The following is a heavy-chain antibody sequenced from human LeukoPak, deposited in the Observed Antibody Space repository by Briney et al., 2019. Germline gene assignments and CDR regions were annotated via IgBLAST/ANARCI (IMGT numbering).Heavy chain of an antibody. CDR1: GITLSNYG. CDR3: AKRGVVIRVILVGFHKEAYYFDS. Sequence: PGGSLRLSCAVSGITLSNYGMSWVRQAPGKGLEWVAGISGSGGSTNYADSVKGRFTISRDNPQNTLYLQMYSLRAEDTAVYFCAKRGVVIRVILVGFHKEAYYFDSWGQGALVTVSS. V-gene: IGHV3-23*01. J-gene: IGHJ4*02. CDR2: ISGSGGST. D-gene: IGHD3-22*01.